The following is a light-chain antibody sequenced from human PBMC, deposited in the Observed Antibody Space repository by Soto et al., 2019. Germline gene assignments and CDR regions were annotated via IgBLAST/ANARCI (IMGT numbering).Light chain of an antibody. J-gene: IGKJ4*01. CDR1: QSVSSN. CDR2: GAS. V-gene: IGKV3-15*01. CDR3: QQYNDWPPVT. Sequence: EILMTQSPGTLSVSPGERATLSCRASQSVSSNLAWYQQKPGQAPRLLIYGASTRATGIPARFSGRGSGTEFTLTIGSLQSEDFAVYYCQQYNDWPPVTFGGGTKVDIK.